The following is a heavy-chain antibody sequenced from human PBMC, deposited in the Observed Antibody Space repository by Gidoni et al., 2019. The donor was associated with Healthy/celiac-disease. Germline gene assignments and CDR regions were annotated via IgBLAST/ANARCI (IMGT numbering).Heavy chain of an antibody. J-gene: IGHJ3*02. CDR1: GGSISSGSYY. CDR2: IYTSGST. CDR3: ARDVLLWFGELSAFDI. D-gene: IGHD3-10*01. V-gene: IGHV4-61*02. Sequence: QVQLQESGPGLVKPSQTLSLTCTVSGGSISSGSYYWSWIRQPAGKGLEWIGRIYTSGSTNYNPSLKSRVTISVDTSKNQFSLKLSSVTAADTAVYYCARDVLLWFGELSAFDIWGQGTMVTVSS.